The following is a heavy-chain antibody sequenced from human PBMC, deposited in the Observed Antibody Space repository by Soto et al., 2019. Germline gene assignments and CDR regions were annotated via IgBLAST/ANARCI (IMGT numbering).Heavy chain of an antibody. V-gene: IGHV4-31*03. CDR1: GASVSSGVFY. D-gene: IGHD3-3*01. J-gene: IGHJ4*02. Sequence: TSETLSLTCSVSGASVSSGVFYWSWIRQFPGKGLEWIGYIYFNGTTSYNPSLKSRLSMSVDTSKNQFSLKLRSVTAADTAVYYCARFRLRFYVTDYWGQGTPVTVSS. CDR2: IYFNGTT. CDR3: ARFRLRFYVTDY.